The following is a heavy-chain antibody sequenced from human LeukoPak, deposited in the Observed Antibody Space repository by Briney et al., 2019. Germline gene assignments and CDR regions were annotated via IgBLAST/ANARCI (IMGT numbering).Heavy chain of an antibody. V-gene: IGHV3-53*01. D-gene: IGHD3/OR15-3a*01. CDR1: EFTVSSNY. CDR3: AKHFCTGLDCSLFDS. CDR2: IYSGGTT. J-gene: IGHJ4*02. Sequence: PGGSLRLSCAASEFTVSSNYMSWVRQAPGKGLEWVSIIYSGGTTYYADSVKGRFTISRDNPKNMVYLQMSSLRAEDTALYYCAKHFCTGLDCSLFDSWGQGTLVTVSS.